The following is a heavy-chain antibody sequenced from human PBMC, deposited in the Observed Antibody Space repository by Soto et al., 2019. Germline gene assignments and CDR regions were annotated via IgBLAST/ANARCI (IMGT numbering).Heavy chain of an antibody. V-gene: IGHV1-69*06. Sequence: SVKVSCKASGGTFSSYAISWVRQAPGQGLEWMGGIIPIFGTANYAQKFQGRVTITADKSTSTAYMELSSLRSEDTAVYYCARYCSGGSCYSSWFDPWGQGTLVTVSS. CDR2: IIPIFGTA. D-gene: IGHD2-15*01. CDR3: ARYCSGGSCYSSWFDP. CDR1: GGTFSSYA. J-gene: IGHJ5*02.